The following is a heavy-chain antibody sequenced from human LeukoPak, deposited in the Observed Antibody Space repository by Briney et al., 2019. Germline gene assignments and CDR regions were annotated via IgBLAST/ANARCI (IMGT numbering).Heavy chain of an antibody. CDR2: ISSSGSTI. J-gene: IGHJ4*02. V-gene: IGHV3-48*03. CDR1: GFTFSSYE. Sequence: PGGSLRLSCAASGFTFSSYEMNWVRQAPGKGLEWVSYISSSGSTIYYADSVKGRFTISRDNAKNSLYLQMNSLRAEDTAVYYCASTIEIAAAGTGSFDYWGQGTLVTVPS. D-gene: IGHD6-13*01. CDR3: ASTIEIAAAGTGSFDY.